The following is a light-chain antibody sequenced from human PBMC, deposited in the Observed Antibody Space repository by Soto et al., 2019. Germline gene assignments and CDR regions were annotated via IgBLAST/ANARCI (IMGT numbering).Light chain of an antibody. V-gene: IGKV3-20*01. CDR2: GAS. CDR1: QSVSSSY. CDR3: QQYGGSPT. Sequence: EIVLTQSPGTLSLSPGERATLSCRASQSVSSSYLAWYQQKPVQSPRLLIYGASSRATGIPDRFSGSGSGTDFTLTISRLEPGDFAVYSCQQYGGSPTFGQGTRLEIK. J-gene: IGKJ5*01.